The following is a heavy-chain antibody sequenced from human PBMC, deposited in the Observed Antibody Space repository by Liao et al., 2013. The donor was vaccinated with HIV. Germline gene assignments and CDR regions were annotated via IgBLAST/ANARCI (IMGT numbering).Heavy chain of an antibody. CDR2: IYYSGST. J-gene: IGHJ4*02. D-gene: IGHD3-22*01. Sequence: QLRLQESGPGLVKPSETLSLTCTVSGDSITSIDYYWAWIRQPPGKGLEWIGYIYYSGSTNYNPSLKSRVTISVDTSKNQFSLKLSSVTAADTAVYYCARAYYYDSSGAFDYWGQGTLVTVSS. CDR3: ARAYYYDSSGAFDY. CDR1: GDSITSIDYY. V-gene: IGHV4-61*08.